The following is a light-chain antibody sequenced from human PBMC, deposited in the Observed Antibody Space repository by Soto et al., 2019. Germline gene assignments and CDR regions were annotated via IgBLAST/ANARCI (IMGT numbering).Light chain of an antibody. V-gene: IGLV1-40*01. Sequence: QSVLTQPPSVSGAPGQRVTISCTGSSSNIGAGYDAHWYQQLPGTAPKLLIYGNSNRPSGVPDRFAGSKSGTSASLAITGLQAEDEADYYCQSNDSCLSGSVVFGGGTKLTVL. J-gene: IGLJ2*01. CDR2: GNS. CDR1: SSNIGAGYD. CDR3: QSNDSCLSGSVV.